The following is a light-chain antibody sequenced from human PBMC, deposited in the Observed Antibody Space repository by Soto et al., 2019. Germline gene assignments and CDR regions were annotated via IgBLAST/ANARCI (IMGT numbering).Light chain of an antibody. J-gene: IGKJ3*01. Sequence: IQMTQSPSSLSASVGDRVTLTCQASHDIRDHLNWYQQKPGKPPKLLIYDASNLQTGVPSRFSVSGSGTDFTFTIISLQPEDIATYFCHQYDNLSQTFGPGTKVYIK. CDR1: HDIRDH. CDR3: HQYDNLSQT. V-gene: IGKV1-33*01. CDR2: DAS.